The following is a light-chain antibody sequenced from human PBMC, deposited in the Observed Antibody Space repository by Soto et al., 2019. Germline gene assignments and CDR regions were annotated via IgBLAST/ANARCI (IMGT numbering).Light chain of an antibody. CDR2: DVS. CDR1: SSDVGAYNY. J-gene: IGLJ3*02. CDR3: SSYTSSALV. V-gene: IGLV2-14*03. Sequence: QSALTQPASVSGSPGQSITISCTGTSSDVGAYNYVSWYQQHPGTAPKLMIYDVSNRPSGISNRFSGSKSGNTASLTISGRQDDDDYYYYCSSYTSSALVFGGGTMLTVL.